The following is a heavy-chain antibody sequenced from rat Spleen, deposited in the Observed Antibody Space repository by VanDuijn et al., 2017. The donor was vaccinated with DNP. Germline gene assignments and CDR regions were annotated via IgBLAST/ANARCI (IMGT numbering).Heavy chain of an antibody. J-gene: IGHJ2*01. CDR3: ARPPNYRGYFDY. V-gene: IGHV5-7*01. CDR1: GFTFSNYY. CDR2: NSTNGSRT. D-gene: IGHD1-4*01. Sequence: EVQLVESGGGLVQPGRSLKLSCAASGFTFSNYYMAWVRQAPKKGLEWVATNSTNGSRTYHPDSVKGRFTISRDNAKSSLYLQMNSLKSEDTATYYCARPPNYRGYFDYWGQGVMVTVSS.